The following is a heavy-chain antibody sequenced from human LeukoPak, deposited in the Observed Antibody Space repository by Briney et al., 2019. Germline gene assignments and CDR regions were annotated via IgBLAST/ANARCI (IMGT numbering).Heavy chain of an antibody. V-gene: IGHV3-64D*06. CDR2: INSNGDGT. J-gene: IGHJ4*02. Sequence: RLSXSASGFTFXIXXMHWVRXXPGXGXEYVSAINSNGDGTYYADSVKGRFTISRDNSKNTLYFQMNSLRAEDTAVYYCVKDXXXHEGAFWGQGTXXXXSS. CDR3: VKDXXXHEGAF. CDR1: GFTFXIXX.